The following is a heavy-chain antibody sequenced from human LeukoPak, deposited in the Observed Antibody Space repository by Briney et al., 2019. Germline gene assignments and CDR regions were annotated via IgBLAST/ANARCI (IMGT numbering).Heavy chain of an antibody. Sequence: GRSLRLSCAASGFTFSSYGMHWVRQAPGKGLEWVAVISYDGSNKYYADSVKGRFTISRDNSENTLYLQMNSLRAEDTAVYYCPTSSTSRGMDVWGKGTTVTVSS. D-gene: IGHD2-2*01. J-gene: IGHJ6*04. CDR1: GFTFSSYG. V-gene: IGHV3-30*03. CDR3: PTSSTSRGMDV. CDR2: ISYDGSNK.